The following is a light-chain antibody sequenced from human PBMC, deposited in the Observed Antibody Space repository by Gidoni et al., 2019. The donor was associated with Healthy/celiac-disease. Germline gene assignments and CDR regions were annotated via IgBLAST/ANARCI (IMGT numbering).Light chain of an antibody. CDR2: KAS. CDR3: QQYNSYPYT. Sequence: DIQMTHSPSTLSASVGDRVTITCLASQSISSWLAWYQQKPGKAPKLLIYKASSLESGVPSRFSGSGSGTEFTLTISSLQPDDFATYYCQQYNSYPYTFGQGTKLEIK. V-gene: IGKV1-5*03. CDR1: QSISSW. J-gene: IGKJ2*01.